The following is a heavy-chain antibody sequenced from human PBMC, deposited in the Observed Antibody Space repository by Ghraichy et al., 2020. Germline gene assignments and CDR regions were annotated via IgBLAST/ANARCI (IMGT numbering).Heavy chain of an antibody. Sequence: SETLSLTCAVYGGSFSGYYWSWIRQPPGKGLEWIGEINHSGSTNYNPSLKSRVTISVDTSKNQFSLKLSSVTAADTAVYYCARGDIVVVPTGGGYYYYYGMDVWGQGTTVTVSS. J-gene: IGHJ6*02. CDR1: GGSFSGYY. CDR3: ARGDIVVVPTGGGYYYYYGMDV. D-gene: IGHD2-2*01. V-gene: IGHV4-34*01. CDR2: INHSGST.